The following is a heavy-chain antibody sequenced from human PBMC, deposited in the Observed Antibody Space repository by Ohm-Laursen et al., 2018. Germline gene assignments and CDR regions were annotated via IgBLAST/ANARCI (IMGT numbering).Heavy chain of an antibody. CDR2: IKKDGSEK. D-gene: IGHD6-13*01. V-gene: IGHV3-7*03. Sequence: SLRLSCAASGFTFSGYCMSWVRQAPGKGLEWVAHIKKDGSEKHYVDSVKGRFTISRDNAKNSLYLQMNSLRAEDTAVYYCAKVGGSSSSSSWSADYYGMDVCGQGITVTVSS. CDR3: AKVGGSSSSSSWSADYYGMDV. J-gene: IGHJ6*02. CDR1: GFTFSGYC.